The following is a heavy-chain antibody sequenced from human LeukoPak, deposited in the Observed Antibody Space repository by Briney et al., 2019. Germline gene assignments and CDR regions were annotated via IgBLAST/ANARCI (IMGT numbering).Heavy chain of an antibody. CDR3: AMGYGDYGDY. Sequence: SETLSLACTVSGGSISSYYWSWIRQPPGKGLEWIGYIYYSRSTNYNPSLKSRVTISVDTSKNQFSLKLSSVTAADTAVYYCAMGYGDYGDYWGQGTLVTVSS. D-gene: IGHD4-17*01. CDR2: IYYSRST. V-gene: IGHV4-59*01. J-gene: IGHJ4*02. CDR1: GGSISSYY.